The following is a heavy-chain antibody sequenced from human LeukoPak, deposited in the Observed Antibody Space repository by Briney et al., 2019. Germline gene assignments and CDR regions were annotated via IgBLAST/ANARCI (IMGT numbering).Heavy chain of an antibody. D-gene: IGHD5-18*01. J-gene: IGHJ2*01. CDR2: INHSGST. V-gene: IGHV4-34*01. CDR1: GGSFSGYY. Sequence: PSETLSLTCAVYGGSFSGYYWSWIRQPPGKGLEWIGEINHSGSTNYNPSLKSRVTISVDTSKNQFSLKLSSVTAADTAVYYCASAWIQIWLLEWYFDLWGRGTLVTVSS. CDR3: ASAWIQIWLLEWYFDL.